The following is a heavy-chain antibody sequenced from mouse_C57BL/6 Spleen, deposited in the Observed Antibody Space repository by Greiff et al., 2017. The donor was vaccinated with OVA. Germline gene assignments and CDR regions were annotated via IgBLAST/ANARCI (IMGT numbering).Heavy chain of an antibody. J-gene: IGHJ4*01. V-gene: IGHV1-69*01. CDR1: GYTFTSYW. CDR2: IDPSDSYT. D-gene: IGHD1-1*01. CDR3: ARSYGSSCYYAMDY. Sequence: QVQLKQPGAELVMPGASVKLSCKASGYTFTSYWMHWVKQRPGQGLEWIGEIDPSDSYTNYNQKFKGKSTLTVDKSSSTAYMQLSSLTSEDSAVYYCARSYGSSCYYAMDYWGQGTTVTVSS.